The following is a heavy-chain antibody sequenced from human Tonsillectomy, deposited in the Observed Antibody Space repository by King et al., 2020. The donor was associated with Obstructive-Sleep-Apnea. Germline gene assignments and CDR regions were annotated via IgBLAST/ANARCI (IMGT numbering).Heavy chain of an antibody. Sequence: QEQLVQSGAEVKKPGASVKVSCKASGYTFTSHEIHWVRQATGQGLEWMGWMDPNSGKGATAQKFQGRVTMTRNTAIRTAYMELSGLRSEETTVYYCARVIYNGLRGFDFWGQGTLVIVSS. CDR3: ARVIYNGLRGFDF. V-gene: IGHV1-8*01. D-gene: IGHD1-1*01. CDR1: GYTFTSHE. CDR2: MDPNSGKG. J-gene: IGHJ4*02.